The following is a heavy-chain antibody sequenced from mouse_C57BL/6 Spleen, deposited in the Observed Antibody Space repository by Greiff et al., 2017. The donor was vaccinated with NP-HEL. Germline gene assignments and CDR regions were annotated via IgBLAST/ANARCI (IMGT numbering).Heavy chain of an antibody. CDR3: ARNRDGYYDYFDY. CDR2: IWTGGGT. J-gene: IGHJ2*01. V-gene: IGHV2-9-1*01. D-gene: IGHD2-3*01. CDR1: GFSLTSYA. Sequence: VKLMESGPGLVAPSQSLSITCTVSGFSLTSYAISWVRQPPGKGLEWLGVIWTGGGTNYNSALKSRLSISKDNSKSQVFLKMNSLQTDDTARYYCARNRDGYYDYFDYWGQGTTLTVSS.